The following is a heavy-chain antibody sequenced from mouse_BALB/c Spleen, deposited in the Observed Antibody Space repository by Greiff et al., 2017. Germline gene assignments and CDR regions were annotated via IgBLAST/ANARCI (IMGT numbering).Heavy chain of an antibody. CDR3: ARSHDYAMDY. CDR1: GYAFSSYW. CDR2: IYPGDGDT. V-gene: IGHV1-80*01. Sequence: QVHVKQSGAELVRPGSSVKISCKASGYAFSSYWMNWVKQRPGQGLEWIGTIYPGDGDTNYNGKFKGKATLTADTYSSTAYMKLSSLTSEDSAVYFCARSHDYAMDYWGQGTSVTVSS. J-gene: IGHJ4*01.